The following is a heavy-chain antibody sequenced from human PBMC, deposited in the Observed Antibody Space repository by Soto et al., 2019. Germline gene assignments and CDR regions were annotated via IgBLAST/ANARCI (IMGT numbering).Heavy chain of an antibody. CDR2: IVPIYRTA. D-gene: IGHD6-13*01. Sequence: QVQLVQSGAEVKKPGSSVKVSCKASGGTFSSYRINWVRQAPGQGLAWVGGIVPIYRTADYAQKFQGRVTITADESAHTAYMELRSLKSQDTAVYYCARDSGAKLSSSWGQGTLVTVSS. CDR3: ARDSGAKLSSS. J-gene: IGHJ4*02. V-gene: IGHV1-69*01. CDR1: GGTFSSYR.